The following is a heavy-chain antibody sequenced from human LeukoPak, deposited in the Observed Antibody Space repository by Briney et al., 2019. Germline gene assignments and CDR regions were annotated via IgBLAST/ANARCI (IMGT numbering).Heavy chain of an antibody. CDR1: GFTFGSYA. J-gene: IGHJ4*02. D-gene: IGHD3-3*01. CDR2: ISGSGGST. V-gene: IGHV3-23*01. CDR3: SSYYDFDYFDY. Sequence: GGSLRLSCAASGFTFGSYAMSWVRQAPGKGLEWVSAISGSGGSTYYADSVKGRFTISRDTSKNTLYLQMNSLRAEDTAVYYCSSYYDFDYFDYWGQGTLVTVSS.